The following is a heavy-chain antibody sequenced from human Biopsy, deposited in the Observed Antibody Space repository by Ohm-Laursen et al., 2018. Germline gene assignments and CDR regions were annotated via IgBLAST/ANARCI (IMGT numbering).Heavy chain of an antibody. J-gene: IGHJ6*02. D-gene: IGHD4-11*01. CDR3: ARDSGILNYGNFKYYHYYGMTS. CDR2: IYYSVMT. Sequence: SETLSLTCTVSGDSVTKYYWSWIRQPPGKGLEWIGHIYYSVMTNYNPSLQSRVSISVDTSRNQVSLTLSSVTAADTAVYYCARDSGILNYGNFKYYHYYGMTSGAKGPRSLSP. CDR1: GDSVTKYY. V-gene: IGHV4-59*02.